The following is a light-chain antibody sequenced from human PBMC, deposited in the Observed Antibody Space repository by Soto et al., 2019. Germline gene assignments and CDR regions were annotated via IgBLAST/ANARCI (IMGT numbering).Light chain of an antibody. J-gene: IGKJ5*01. V-gene: IGKV3-20*01. Sequence: EIVMTQSAATLSLSTGGRATLSARASQSVSNNYLAWYQKKPGQAPRLLIYDTSTRATGVPTRFSGSRSGADFTLTISRLEPEDFAVYYCQEYGSSPITFGQGTRLEI. CDR3: QEYGSSPIT. CDR2: DTS. CDR1: QSVSNNY.